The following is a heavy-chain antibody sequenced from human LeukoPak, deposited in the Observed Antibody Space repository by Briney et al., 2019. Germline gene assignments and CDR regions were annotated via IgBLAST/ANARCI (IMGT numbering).Heavy chain of an antibody. J-gene: IGHJ4*02. CDR1: GFTFSSYA. CDR2: ISGGGGSS. V-gene: IGHV3-23*01. CDR3: AKGREGYSDSSGYILDY. Sequence: GGSLRLSCAASGFTFSSYAMSWVRQAPGKGLEWVSTISGGGGSSYYADSVKGRFTISRDNSNNTLNVQMKSLRAEDTAVYYCAKGREGYSDSSGYILDYWGQGTLVTVSS. D-gene: IGHD3-22*01.